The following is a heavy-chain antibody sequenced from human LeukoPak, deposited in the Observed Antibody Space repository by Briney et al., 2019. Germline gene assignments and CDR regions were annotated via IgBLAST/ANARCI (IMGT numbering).Heavy chain of an antibody. V-gene: IGHV1-46*01. CDR2: INPSGGST. J-gene: IGHJ3*02. D-gene: IGHD4/OR15-4a*01. Sequence: GASVKASCKASGYTFTNYHLHWVRQAPGQGLEWMGIINPSGGSTSYAQKFQDRVTMTRDTSTSTVYMELNSLRSEDTAVYYCARATWYGGNPSGAFDIWGQGTMVTVSS. CDR1: GYTFTNYH. CDR3: ARATWYGGNPSGAFDI.